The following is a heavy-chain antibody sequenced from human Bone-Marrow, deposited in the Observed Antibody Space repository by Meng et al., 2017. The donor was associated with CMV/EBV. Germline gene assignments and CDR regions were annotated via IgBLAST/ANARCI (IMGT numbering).Heavy chain of an antibody. CDR1: GGTFSSNG. CDR2: IIPMSDTT. V-gene: IGHV1-69*06. J-gene: IGHJ4*02. D-gene: IGHD5/OR15-5a*01. Sequence: SVKVSCKASGGTFSSNGISWVRQAPGQGLEWMGGIIPMSDTTDYAQKFQGRVTITADKSTSTAYMELSSLRSEDTAVYYGARSRGTSTGDTDYWGQRTLVTVSS. CDR3: ARSRGTSTGDTDY.